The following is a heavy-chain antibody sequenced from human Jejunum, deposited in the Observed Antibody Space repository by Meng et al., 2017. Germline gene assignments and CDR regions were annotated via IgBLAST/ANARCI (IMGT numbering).Heavy chain of an antibody. CDR1: GGSISSDDYY. V-gene: IGHV4-30-4*01. CDR3: ARERWEDYESRGFDS. Sequence: QLQVQESGPGLVKPSQTLSLTCTVSGGSISSDDYYWSWLRQPPGKGLEWIGYIHYIGSAFYHPALKSRATVSVDTSKNQFSLELKSVTAADTALYYCARERWEDYESRGFDSWGQGTLVTVSS. J-gene: IGHJ4*02. D-gene: IGHD3-22*01. CDR2: IHYIGSA.